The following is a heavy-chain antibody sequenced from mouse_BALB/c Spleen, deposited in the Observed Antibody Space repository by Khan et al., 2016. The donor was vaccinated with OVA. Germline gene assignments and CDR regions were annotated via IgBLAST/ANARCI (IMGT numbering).Heavy chain of an antibody. Sequence: EVELVESGGGLVQPGGSLKVSCAVSGFTLRTFGMSWVRQTPDKRLELVATINSNGVSTYYSDSVKGRFTISRDNAKSTLYLLMGSLKSEDTAMYYGARESVWEGFPYWGQGTLVTVSA. CDR1: GFTLRTFG. D-gene: IGHD4-1*01. CDR3: ARESVWEGFPY. V-gene: IGHV5-6-3*01. J-gene: IGHJ3*01. CDR2: INSNGVST.